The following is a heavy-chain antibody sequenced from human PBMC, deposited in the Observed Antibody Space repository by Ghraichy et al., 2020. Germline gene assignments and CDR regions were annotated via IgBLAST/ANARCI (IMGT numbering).Heavy chain of an antibody. CDR1: GGSISGYY. CDR2: IYYSGST. D-gene: IGHD3-10*01. Sequence: TLSLTCTVSGGSISGYYWSWIRQPPGKGLEWIGYIYYSGSTSYTPSLASRVIISIDTSKKQFSLKVTSVTAADTAVYYCARVSYASGRLWLDPWGQGTLVTVSS. CDR3: ARVSYASGRLWLDP. J-gene: IGHJ5*02. V-gene: IGHV4-59*08.